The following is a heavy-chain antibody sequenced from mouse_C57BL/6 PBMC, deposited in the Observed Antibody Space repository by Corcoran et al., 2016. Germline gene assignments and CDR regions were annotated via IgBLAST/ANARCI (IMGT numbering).Heavy chain of an antibody. Sequence: QVQLQQSGAELARPGASVKLSCKASGYTFTSYGISWVKQRTGQGLEWIGEIYPRSGNTYYNEKFKGKATLTADKSSSTAYMELRSLTSEDSAVYFCARERQFITTVVAPFDYWGQGTTLTVSS. CDR1: GYTFTSYG. CDR3: ARERQFITTVVAPFDY. J-gene: IGHJ2*01. CDR2: IYPRSGNT. D-gene: IGHD1-1*01. V-gene: IGHV1-81*01.